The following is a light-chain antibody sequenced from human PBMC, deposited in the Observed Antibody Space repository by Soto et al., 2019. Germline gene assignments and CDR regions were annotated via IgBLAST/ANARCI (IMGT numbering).Light chain of an antibody. CDR3: SSYTTRSTDV. V-gene: IGLV2-14*01. CDR1: SSDVGGYNY. Sequence: QSAPTQPASVSGSPGQSITISCTGTSSDVGGYNYVSWYQQHPGKAPKLMIYDVSNRPSGVSNRFSGSKSGNTASLTISGLQAEDEADYYCSSYTTRSTDVFGTGTKLTVL. J-gene: IGLJ1*01. CDR2: DVS.